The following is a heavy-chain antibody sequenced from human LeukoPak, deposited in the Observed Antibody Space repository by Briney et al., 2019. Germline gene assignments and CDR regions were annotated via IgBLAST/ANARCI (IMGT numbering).Heavy chain of an antibody. D-gene: IGHD3-10*02. J-gene: IGHJ1*01. CDR3: AKDEDARPMYFQD. CDR1: GFTFISYA. Sequence: HPGGSLRLSCAASGFTFISYAMSWVRQAPGKGLEWVSAISGSGGSIYYADSVKGRFTVSRDNSKNTLYPQMNTLRAEDTAVYYCAKDEDARPMYFQDWGQGTLVTVSS. CDR2: ISGSGGSI. V-gene: IGHV3-23*01.